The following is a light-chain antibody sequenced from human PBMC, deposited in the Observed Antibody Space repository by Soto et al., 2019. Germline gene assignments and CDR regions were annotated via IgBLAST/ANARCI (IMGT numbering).Light chain of an antibody. J-gene: IGKJ1*01. CDR3: QQCYMGWT. V-gene: IGKV1-5*01. CDR2: DAS. CDR1: QSISSW. Sequence: DIQMTQSPSTLSASVGDRVTITCRASQSISSWLAWFQQKPGKAPKLLMYDASTLESGVPSRFSGTGSGTEFTFSITSLQPEDFGTYYCQQCYMGWTFGQGTKVDIK.